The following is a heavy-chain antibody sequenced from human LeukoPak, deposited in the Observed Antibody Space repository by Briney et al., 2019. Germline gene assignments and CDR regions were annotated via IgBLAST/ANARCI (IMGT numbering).Heavy chain of an antibody. CDR1: GFTFSSYS. D-gene: IGHD6-13*01. V-gene: IGHV3-21*01. J-gene: IGHJ4*02. CDR2: ISWNSGNI. Sequence: PGGSLRLSCAASGFTFSSYSIDWVRQAPGKGLEWVSGISWNSGNIGYADSVKGRFIISRDNAKNTLYLQMNSLRAEDTAVYYCARGWEQLATIDYWGQGTLVTVSS. CDR3: ARGWEQLATIDY.